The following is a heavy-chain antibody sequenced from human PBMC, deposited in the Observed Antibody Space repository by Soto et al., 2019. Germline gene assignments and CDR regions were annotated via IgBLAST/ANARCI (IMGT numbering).Heavy chain of an antibody. D-gene: IGHD2-21*01. CDR3: ARDVFCGGAPACPDMDV. CDR2: ISGYNGNT. CDR1: GYTFSGYS. J-gene: IGHJ6*02. V-gene: IGHV1-18*04. Sequence: QVVLEQSGGEVKKPGASVKVSCKASGYTFSGYSIPWVRQAPGQGLEWMGRISGYNGNTNYARTLRDRLTLTTDTSTSTAYMELRSLTSDDTAVYYCARDVFCGGAPACPDMDVWGQGTTVTVSS.